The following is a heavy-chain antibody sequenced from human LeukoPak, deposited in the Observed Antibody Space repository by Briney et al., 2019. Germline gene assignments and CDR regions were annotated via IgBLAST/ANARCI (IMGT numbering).Heavy chain of an antibody. D-gene: IGHD6-13*01. CDR1: GFTFSTYA. CDR3: ARVPRIAAKPTSFDY. V-gene: IGHV4-38-2*01. Sequence: LRLSCAASGFTFSTYAMSWVRQAPGKGLEWIGTIYYSGSTYYNPSLKSQVTISVDTSRNQFSLKLSSVTAADTAVYYCARVPRIAAKPTSFDYWGQGTLVAVSS. CDR2: IYYSGST. J-gene: IGHJ4*02.